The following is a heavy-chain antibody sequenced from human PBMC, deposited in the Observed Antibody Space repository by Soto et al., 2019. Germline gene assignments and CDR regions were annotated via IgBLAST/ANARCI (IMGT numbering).Heavy chain of an antibody. CDR3: ARGSGNYYYYGLDV. J-gene: IGHJ6*02. D-gene: IGHD1-26*01. Sequence: SATLSLTCTVSGGSISSYYWSWIRQPPGKGLEWIGYMYYSGSTNYNPSLKSRVTISVDTSKKQFSLKLSSVTAADTAVYYCARGSGNYYYYGLDVWGQGTTVTVS. CDR1: GGSISSYY. V-gene: IGHV4-59*01. CDR2: MYYSGST.